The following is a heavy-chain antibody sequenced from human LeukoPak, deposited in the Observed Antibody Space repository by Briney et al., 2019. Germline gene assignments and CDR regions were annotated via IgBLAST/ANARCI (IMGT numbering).Heavy chain of an antibody. D-gene: IGHD2-2*01. V-gene: IGHV3-23*01. Sequence: WGSLRLSCAASGFTFSSYAMSWVRQAPGKGLEWVSAISGSGGSTYYADSVKGRFTISRDNSKNTLYLQMNSLRAEDTAVYYCAYIYCSSTSCYDPWGQGTLVTFSS. CDR2: ISGSGGST. J-gene: IGHJ5*02. CDR1: GFTFSSYA. CDR3: AYIYCSSTSCYDP.